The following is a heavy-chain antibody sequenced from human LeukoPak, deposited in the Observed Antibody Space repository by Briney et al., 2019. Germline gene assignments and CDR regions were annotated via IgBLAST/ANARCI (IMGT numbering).Heavy chain of an antibody. CDR2: ISSNGDST. D-gene: IGHD2-21*01. CDR3: ARGAKGDLYDY. CDR1: GFTFSSYA. V-gene: IGHV3-64*01. Sequence: PGGSLRLSCAASGFTFSSYAMHWVRQAPGKGLEYVSAISSNGDSTYYANSVKGRFTISRDNSKNTLYLQMGSLRAEDMAVYYCARGAKGDLYDYWGQGTLFTVSS. J-gene: IGHJ4*02.